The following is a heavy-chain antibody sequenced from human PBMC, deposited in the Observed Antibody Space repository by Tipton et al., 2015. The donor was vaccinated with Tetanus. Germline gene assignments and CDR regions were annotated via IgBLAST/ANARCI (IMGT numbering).Heavy chain of an antibody. Sequence: SLRLSCAASGFSFSSYGMHWVRQAPGKGLEWVSVIWYDGSDRYYADSVKGRFSISRDNSKNILYLQMNSLRAGDTAVYYCAREADCSGGSCFSGDFDYWGQGTLVTVPS. CDR2: IWYDGSDR. CDR3: AREADCSGGSCFSGDFDY. V-gene: IGHV3-33*01. J-gene: IGHJ4*02. CDR1: GFSFSSYG. D-gene: IGHD2-15*01.